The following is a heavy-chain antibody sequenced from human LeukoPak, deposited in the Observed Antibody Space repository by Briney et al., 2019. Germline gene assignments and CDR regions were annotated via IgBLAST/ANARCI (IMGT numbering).Heavy chain of an antibody. CDR2: INTDGSTT. CDR3: VRDMHGPHDY. V-gene: IGHV3-74*01. CDR1: GFTFSTYW. D-gene: IGHD2-2*01. Sequence: GGSLRLSCAPSGFTFSTYWIHWVRQAPGQGLVWVSRINTDGSTTNYADSVKGRLTISRDNAKSTLYLQMNSLRADDTAVYYCVRDMHGPHDYWGQGTLVTVSA. J-gene: IGHJ4*02.